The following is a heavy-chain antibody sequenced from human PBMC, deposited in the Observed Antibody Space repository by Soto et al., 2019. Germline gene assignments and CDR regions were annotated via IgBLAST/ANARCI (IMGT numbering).Heavy chain of an antibody. Sequence: SETLSLTCAVYGGSFSGYYWSWIRQPPGKGLEWIGEINHSGSTNYNPSLKSRVTISVDTSKNQFSLKLSSVTAADTAVYYCARGGRIAARPGGPTYYYYMDVWGKGTTVT. V-gene: IGHV4-34*01. CDR1: GGSFSGYY. CDR2: INHSGST. D-gene: IGHD6-6*01. CDR3: ARGGRIAARPGGPTYYYYMDV. J-gene: IGHJ6*03.